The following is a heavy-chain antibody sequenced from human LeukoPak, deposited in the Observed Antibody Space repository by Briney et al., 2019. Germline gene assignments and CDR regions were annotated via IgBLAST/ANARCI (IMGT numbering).Heavy chain of an antibody. CDR3: ARGSPTYLGYGDYTYFDY. D-gene: IGHD4-17*01. CDR1: GGSFSGYY. CDR2: INHSGST. J-gene: IGHJ4*02. V-gene: IGHV4-34*01. Sequence: PETLSLTCAVYGGSFSGYYWSWIRQPPGKGLEWIGEINHSGSTNYNPSLKSRVTISVDTSKNQFSLKLSSATAADTAVYYCARGSPTYLGYGDYTYFDYWGQGTLVTVSS.